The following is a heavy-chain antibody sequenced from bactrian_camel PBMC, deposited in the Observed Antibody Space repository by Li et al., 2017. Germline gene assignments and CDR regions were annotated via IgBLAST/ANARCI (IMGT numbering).Heavy chain of an antibody. CDR1: GYRYSTYC. V-gene: IGHV3S53*01. D-gene: IGHD3*01. CDR3: AAPGGSCRDRTLAFKASYYNY. Sequence: HVQLVESGGGSVQAGESLRLSCVVSGYRYSTYCMGWFRQVPGNEREPLASIDSDGRTSVADSVKDRFTISQDGAKNTLYLHMNNLEPEDTASYFCAAPGGSCRDRTLAFKASYYNYWGQGTQVTVS. J-gene: IGHJ4*01. CDR2: IDSDGRT.